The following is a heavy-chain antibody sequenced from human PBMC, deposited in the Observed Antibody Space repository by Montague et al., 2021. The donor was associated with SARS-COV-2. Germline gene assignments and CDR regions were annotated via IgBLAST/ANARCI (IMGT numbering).Heavy chain of an antibody. CDR2: IYFTGKT. J-gene: IGHJ3*02. CDR1: GDSISRSHYF. V-gene: IGHV4-39*02. D-gene: IGHD1/OR15-1a*01. Sequence: SETLSLTCSVSGDSISRSHYFWAWIRQPPGMGLEWIGRIYFTGKTYYHPSLKSRVTISIDTSKNHFSLRLSSVTAADSAVFYCARWGLNNAFDIWGLGTMITISS. CDR3: ARWGLNNAFDI.